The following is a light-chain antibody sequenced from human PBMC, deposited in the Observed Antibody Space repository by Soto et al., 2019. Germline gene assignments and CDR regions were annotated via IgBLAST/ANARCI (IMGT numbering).Light chain of an antibody. CDR3: QQYDSYSRT. CDR1: QRISSW. Sequence: DIQMTQSPSTLSASVGDRVTITCRASQRISSWLAWYQQKPGKAPNLLIYVASILETGVPSRFSGSGSGTEFTLTISSLQPDDFATYYCQQYDSYSRTFGQGTKVEIK. V-gene: IGKV1-5*03. J-gene: IGKJ1*01. CDR2: VAS.